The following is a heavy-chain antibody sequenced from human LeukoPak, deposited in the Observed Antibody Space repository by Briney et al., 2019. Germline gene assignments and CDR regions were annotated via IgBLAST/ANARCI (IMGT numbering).Heavy chain of an antibody. V-gene: IGHV4-59*01. J-gene: IGHJ5*02. CDR1: GGSISSYY. Sequence: ASETLSLTCTVSGGSISSYYWSWIRQPPGKGLEWIGYIYYSGSTNYNSSLKSRVTISVDTSKNQFSLKLSSVTAADTAVYYCARGVSYYGSGSYYNYWFDPWGQGTLVTVSS. D-gene: IGHD3-10*01. CDR2: IYYSGST. CDR3: ARGVSYYGSGSYYNYWFDP.